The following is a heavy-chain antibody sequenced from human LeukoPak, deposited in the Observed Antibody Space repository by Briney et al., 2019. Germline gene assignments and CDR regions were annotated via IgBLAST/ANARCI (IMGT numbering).Heavy chain of an antibody. V-gene: IGHV4-39*07. CDR3: AREGLNMVRGVIPKEAWGWFDP. J-gene: IGHJ5*02. D-gene: IGHD3-10*01. CDR2: IYYSGTT. CDR1: GGSISSSSYY. Sequence: PSETLSLTCTVSGGSISSSSYYWGWIRQPPGKGLEWIGSIYYSGTTHYSPSLESRVTISVDTSKNQFSLKLASVTAADTAVYYCAREGLNMVRGVIPKEAWGWFDPWGQGTLVTVSS.